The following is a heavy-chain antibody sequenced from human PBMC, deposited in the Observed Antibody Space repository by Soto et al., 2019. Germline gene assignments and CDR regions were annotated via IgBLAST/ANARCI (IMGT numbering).Heavy chain of an antibody. Sequence: SVKVSFKASGGSFISYAIIWVRQAPGQGLEWMGGIIPIFGTANYAQKFQGRVTITADESTSTAYMELSSLRSEDTAVYYCARAHYDSWSGYSPIDYWGQGTLVTVSS. CDR1: GGSFISYA. CDR2: IIPIFGTA. J-gene: IGHJ4*02. D-gene: IGHD3-3*01. V-gene: IGHV1-69*13. CDR3: ARAHYDSWSGYSPIDY.